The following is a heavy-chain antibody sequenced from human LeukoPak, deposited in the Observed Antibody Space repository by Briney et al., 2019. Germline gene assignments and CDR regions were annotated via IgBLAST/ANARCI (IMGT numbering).Heavy chain of an antibody. CDR2: INHSGST. D-gene: IGHD2-21*02. J-gene: IGHJ4*02. CDR3: ARDGGDVLTFDY. CDR1: GGSFAGYY. V-gene: IGHV4-34*01. Sequence: SETLSLTCAVYGGSFAGYYYGWIRQPPGQGLEWIGEINHSGSTNYNPSLKSRVTISVDTSKNQFSLKLSSVTAADTAVYYCARDGGDVLTFDYWGQGTLVTVSS.